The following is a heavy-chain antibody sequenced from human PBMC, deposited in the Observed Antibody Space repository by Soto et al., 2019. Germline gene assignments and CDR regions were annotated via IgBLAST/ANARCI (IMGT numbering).Heavy chain of an antibody. Sequence: VQLVESGGGLVQPGGSLRLSCAASGFTFSSYWMSWVRQAPGKGLEWIGYIYYSGSTYYNPSLKSRVTISVDTSKNQFSLKLSSVTAADTAVYYCAREDYGDFYWYFDLWGRGTLVTVSS. J-gene: IGHJ2*01. CDR2: IYYSGST. CDR1: GFTFSSYW. D-gene: IGHD4-17*01. CDR3: AREDYGDFYWYFDL. V-gene: IGHV4-30-4*08.